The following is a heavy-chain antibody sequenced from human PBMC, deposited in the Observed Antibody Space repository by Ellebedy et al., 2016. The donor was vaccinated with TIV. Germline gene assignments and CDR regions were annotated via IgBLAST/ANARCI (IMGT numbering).Heavy chain of an antibody. CDR1: GFTFSSYA. Sequence: GESLKISCAASGFTFSSYAMHWVRQAPGKGLEWVAVISYDGSNKYYADSVKGRFTISRDNSKNTLYLQMNSLRAEGTAVYYCAGAKYYGDFPFDYWGQGTLVTVSS. CDR2: ISYDGSNK. J-gene: IGHJ4*02. V-gene: IGHV3-30-3*01. CDR3: AGAKYYGDFPFDY. D-gene: IGHD4-17*01.